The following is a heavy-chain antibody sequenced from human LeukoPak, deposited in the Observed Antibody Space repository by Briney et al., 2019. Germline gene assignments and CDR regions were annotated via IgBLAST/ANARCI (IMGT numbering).Heavy chain of an antibody. Sequence: PGGSLRLSCAASGFTFSSYAMHWVRQAPGKGLEWVAVISYDGSNKYYADSVKGRFTISRDNSKNTLYLQMNSLRAEDTAVYYCARDTGGVGATQDAFDIWGQGTMVTVSS. J-gene: IGHJ3*02. D-gene: IGHD1-26*01. CDR1: GFTFSSYA. V-gene: IGHV3-30*04. CDR2: ISYDGSNK. CDR3: ARDTGGVGATQDAFDI.